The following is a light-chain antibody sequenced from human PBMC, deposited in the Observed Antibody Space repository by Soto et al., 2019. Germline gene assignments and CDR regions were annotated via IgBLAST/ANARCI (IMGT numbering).Light chain of an antibody. CDR2: DVS. CDR3: SSYRSSRTYV. V-gene: IGLV2-14*01. Sequence: QSALTQPASVSGSPGQSITISCSGTSSDVGGYNYVSWYQQNPGTAPKLLIYDVSNRPSGVSHRFSGSKSGNTASLTISGRQAGDEADYYCSSYRSSRTYVFGPGTKVTVL. CDR1: SSDVGGYNY. J-gene: IGLJ1*01.